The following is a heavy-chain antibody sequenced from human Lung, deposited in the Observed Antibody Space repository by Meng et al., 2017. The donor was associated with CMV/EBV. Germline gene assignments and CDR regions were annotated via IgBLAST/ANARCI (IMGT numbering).Heavy chain of an antibody. CDR2: IDSEGRTT. J-gene: IGHJ3*01. CDR3: AREGTGYDFWRGYRNDALNL. CDR1: GFTFSSYW. V-gene: IGHV3-74*01. D-gene: IGHD3-3*01. Sequence: GGPLRLXXAASGFTFSSYWMHWVRQAPGKGPVWVSRIDSEGRTTSYADSVKGRFTISRDNAKNTLYLQMNSLRPEDTALYYCAREGTGYDFWRGYRNDALNLWGQGTXVTVSS.